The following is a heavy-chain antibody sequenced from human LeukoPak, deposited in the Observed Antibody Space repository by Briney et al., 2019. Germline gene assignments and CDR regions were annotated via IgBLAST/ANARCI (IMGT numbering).Heavy chain of an antibody. Sequence: GGSLRLSCAASGFTFSSHRMNWVRQAPGKGLEWVADISRSSSDIHYADSVKGRFTISRDNAKNSLYLQMNSLRAEDTAVYYCAELGITMIGGVWGKGTTVTISS. D-gene: IGHD3-10*02. CDR3: AELGITMIGGV. J-gene: IGHJ6*04. CDR2: ISRSSSDI. V-gene: IGHV3-21*05. CDR1: GFTFSSHR.